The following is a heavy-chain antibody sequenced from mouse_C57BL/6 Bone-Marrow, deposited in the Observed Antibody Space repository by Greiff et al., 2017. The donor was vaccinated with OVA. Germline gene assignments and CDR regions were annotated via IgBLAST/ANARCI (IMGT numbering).Heavy chain of an antibody. J-gene: IGHJ4*01. CDR3: ARDAMDY. Sequence: QVQLQQPGAELVKPGASVKLSCKASGYTFTSYWMQWVKQRPGQGLEWIGEIDPSDSYTNYNQKFKGKATLTVDTSSSTAYMQRSSLTSEDSAVYYCARDAMDYWGQGTSVTVSS. CDR2: IDPSDSYT. CDR1: GYTFTSYW. V-gene: IGHV1-50*01.